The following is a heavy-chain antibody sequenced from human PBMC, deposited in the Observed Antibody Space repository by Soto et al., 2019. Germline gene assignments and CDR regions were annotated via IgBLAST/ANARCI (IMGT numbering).Heavy chain of an antibody. CDR2: IYESESA. D-gene: IGHD6-6*01. J-gene: IGHJ4*02. Sequence: QVQLQESGPGLVKASQTLSLICRVSGESIRSGGYCSSWIRHHPGKGLEWIGYIYESESAYYNPSLKSRVTIAMDTSKNHFAMKLSSVTAADTAVYYCARASSSSSAADYWGQGTLITVSS. CDR3: ARASSSSSAADY. CDR1: GESIRSGGYC. V-gene: IGHV4-31*03.